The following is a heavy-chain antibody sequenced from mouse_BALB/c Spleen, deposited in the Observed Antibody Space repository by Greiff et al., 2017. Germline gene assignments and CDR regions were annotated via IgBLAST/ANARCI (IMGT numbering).Heavy chain of an antibody. J-gene: IGHJ3*01. CDR2: IHTNSGNT. V-gene: IGHV1S130*01. CDR1: GYTFTSSW. Sequence: VQLQQPGSVLVRPGASVKLSCKASGYTFTSSWMHWAQQRPGQGLEWIGEIHTNSGNTNYHEKFKGKATLTVDTSSSTAYVDLSSLTSEDSAVYYGARSYYDSAFAYWGQGTLVTVSA. D-gene: IGHD2-4*01. CDR3: ARSYYDSAFAY.